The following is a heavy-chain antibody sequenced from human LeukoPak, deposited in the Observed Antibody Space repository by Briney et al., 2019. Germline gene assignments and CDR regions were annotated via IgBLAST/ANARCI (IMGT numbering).Heavy chain of an antibody. CDR2: ISAYNGNT. V-gene: IGHV1-18*01. CDR1: GYTFTSYG. Sequence: GASVKVSCKASGYTFTSYGISWVRQAPGQGLEWMGWISAYNGNTNYAQKLQGRVTMTTDTPTSTAYMELRSLRSDDTAVYYCARDIAARLGYYYYYMDVWGKGTTVTVSS. CDR3: ARDIAARLGYYYYYMDV. J-gene: IGHJ6*03. D-gene: IGHD6-6*01.